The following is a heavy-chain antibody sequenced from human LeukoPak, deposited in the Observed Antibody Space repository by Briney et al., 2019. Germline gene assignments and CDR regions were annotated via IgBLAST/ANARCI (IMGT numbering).Heavy chain of an antibody. D-gene: IGHD3-10*01. CDR2: IYYSGST. J-gene: IGHJ3*02. Sequence: SETLSLTCTVSGGSISSYYWSWIRQPPGRGLEWIGYIYYSGSTNYNPSLKSRVTISVDTSKNQFSLKLSSVTAADTAVYYCARNQGWYYYGSDDAFDIWGQGTMVTVSS. CDR1: GGSISSYY. V-gene: IGHV4-59*01. CDR3: ARNQGWYYYGSDDAFDI.